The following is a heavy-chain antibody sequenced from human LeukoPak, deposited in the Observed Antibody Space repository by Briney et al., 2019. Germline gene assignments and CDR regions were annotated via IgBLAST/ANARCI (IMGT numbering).Heavy chain of an antibody. CDR1: GGTFSSYA. J-gene: IGHJ4*02. V-gene: IGHV1-69*13. CDR3: AREESGTGGY. D-gene: IGHD1-1*01. CDR2: IIPIFGTA. Sequence: GASVKVSCKASGGTFSSYAISWERQAPGQGLEWMGGIIPIFGTANYAQKFQGRVTITADESTSTAYMELSSLRSEDTAVYYCAREESGTGGYWGQGTLVTVSS.